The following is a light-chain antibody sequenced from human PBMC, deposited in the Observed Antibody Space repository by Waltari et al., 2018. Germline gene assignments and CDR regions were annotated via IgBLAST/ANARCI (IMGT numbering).Light chain of an antibody. V-gene: IGKV1-12*01. CDR1: QDISTS. CDR3: QQGDTSPPT. CDR2: HSS. Sequence: EIHMTQSPSSVSASVADRVSMSCRASQDISTSLACYQQKSGKAPSLLIYHSSTLQSGVPSRFSGAGTGTDFTLTINNLHPEDFATYFCQQGDTSPPTFGPGTKVELK. J-gene: IGKJ1*01.